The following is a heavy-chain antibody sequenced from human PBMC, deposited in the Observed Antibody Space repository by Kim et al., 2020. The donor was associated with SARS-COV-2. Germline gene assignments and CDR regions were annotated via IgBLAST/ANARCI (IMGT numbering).Heavy chain of an antibody. D-gene: IGHD7-27*01. V-gene: IGHV3-15*05. J-gene: IGHJ4*02. CDR3: TADWPAPWAPFDY. Sequence: PVKGRFSISRDDAENEVYLQMDDLRTEDTAVYYCTADWPAPWAPFDYWGQGTLVTVSS.